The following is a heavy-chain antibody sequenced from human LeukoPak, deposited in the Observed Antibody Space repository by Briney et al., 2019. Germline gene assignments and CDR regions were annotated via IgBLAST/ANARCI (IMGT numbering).Heavy chain of an antibody. CDR2: ISSNNRYI. V-gene: IGHV3-21*04. Sequence: GGSLRLSCAASGFTFSTYSMNWVRQAPGKGLEWVSSISSNNRYIYYADSVKGRFTISRDSSKNTLYLQMNSLRAEDTAVYYCAKVSGGGLYYDGMDVWGQGTTVTVSS. CDR1: GFTFSTYS. D-gene: IGHD1-14*01. J-gene: IGHJ6*02. CDR3: AKVSGGGLYYDGMDV.